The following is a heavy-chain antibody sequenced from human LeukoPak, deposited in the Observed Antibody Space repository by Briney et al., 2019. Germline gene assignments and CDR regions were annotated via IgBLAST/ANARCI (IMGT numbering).Heavy chain of an antibody. CDR2: IYPGDSDT. J-gene: IGHJ4*02. D-gene: IGHD2-2*02. Sequence: GESLKISCKASGYKFTNYWIGWVRQMPGKGLEWMTIIYPGDSDTRYSPSFQGQVTISADKSISTAYLQWSSLKASDTAMYYCARRDCSSTSCYTGAFDYWGQGTLVTVSS. CDR3: ARRDCSSTSCYTGAFDY. V-gene: IGHV5-51*01. CDR1: GYKFTNYW.